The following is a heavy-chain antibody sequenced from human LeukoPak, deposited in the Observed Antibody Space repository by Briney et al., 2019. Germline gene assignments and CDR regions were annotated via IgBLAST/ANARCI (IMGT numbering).Heavy chain of an antibody. CDR1: GFTFSSYA. V-gene: IGHV3-30-3*02. D-gene: IGHD3-22*01. CDR3: AEVVINGY. J-gene: IGHJ4*02. CDR2: ISYDGSSK. Sequence: TGGSLRLSCAASGFTFSSYAMHWVRRAPGKGLEWVTVISYDGSSKYFADSVKGRFTISRDNSKNTLYLQMSSLRAEDTAVYYCAEVVINGYWGQGTLVTVSS.